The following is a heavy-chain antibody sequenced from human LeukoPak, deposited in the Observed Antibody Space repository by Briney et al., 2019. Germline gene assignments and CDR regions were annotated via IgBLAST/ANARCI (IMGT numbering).Heavy chain of an antibody. CDR3: ARVPGYYDSSGYWDAFDI. CDR2: IYYSGST. J-gene: IGHJ3*02. Sequence: SETLSLTCTVSGGSLSSYYWGWIRQPPGKGLEWIGSIYYSGSTYYNPSLKSRVTISVDASKNQFSLKLSSVTAADTAVYYCARVPGYYDSSGYWDAFDIWGQGTMVTVSS. D-gene: IGHD3-22*01. CDR1: GGSLSSYY. V-gene: IGHV4-39*07.